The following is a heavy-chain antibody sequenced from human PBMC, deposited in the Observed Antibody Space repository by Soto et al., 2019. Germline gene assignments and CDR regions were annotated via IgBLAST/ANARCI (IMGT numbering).Heavy chain of an antibody. V-gene: IGHV4-31*03. J-gene: IGHJ5*02. Sequence: QVQLQESGPGLVKPSQTLSLTCTVSGGSISSGGYYWSWIRQHPGKGLEWIGYIYYSGSTYYNPSLKSRVTISVDTSKNQFSLKLSSVTAADTAVYYCARGGWGYYGSGSGNWFDPWGLGTLVTVSS. CDR3: ARGGWGYYGSGSGNWFDP. CDR1: GGSISSGGYY. CDR2: IYYSGST. D-gene: IGHD3-10*01.